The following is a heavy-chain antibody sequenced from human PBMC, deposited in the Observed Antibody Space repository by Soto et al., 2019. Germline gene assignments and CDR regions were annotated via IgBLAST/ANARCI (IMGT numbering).Heavy chain of an antibody. CDR3: ARGYDTSGYWTAFDS. CDR2: IIISSSSI. V-gene: IGHV3-21*01. J-gene: IGHJ4*02. D-gene: IGHD3-22*01. CDR1: GFTFSSYS. Sequence: GGSLGLSCAASGFTFSSYSMSWVRQAPGKGLEWVSSIIISSSSIYYADSLKGRFTISRDNAKNSLYLHMNSLTAEDTAVYYCARGYDTSGYWTAFDSWGQGA.